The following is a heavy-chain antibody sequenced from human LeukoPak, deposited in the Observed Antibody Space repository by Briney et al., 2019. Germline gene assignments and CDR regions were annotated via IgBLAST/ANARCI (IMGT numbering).Heavy chain of an antibody. CDR2: IYDGGDK. V-gene: IGHV3-53*01. D-gene: IGHD2-21*01. J-gene: IGHJ3*02. Sequence: PGGSLRLSCAASGSSVSSNYMNWVRQAPGKGLGWVSVIYDGGDKHYADSVRGRFIISRDSSKNTQYLHMNSLREEDTAVYYCAGDRAYPNDVFNIWGQGTMITVS. CDR3: AGDRAYPNDVFNI. CDR1: GSSVSSNY.